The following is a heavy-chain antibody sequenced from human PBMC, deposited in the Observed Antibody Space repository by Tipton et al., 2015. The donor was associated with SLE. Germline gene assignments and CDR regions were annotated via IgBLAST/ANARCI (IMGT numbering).Heavy chain of an antibody. V-gene: IGHV3-48*03. J-gene: IGHJ6*03. CDR2: ISSSGGNI. D-gene: IGHD2-2*01. CDR1: GFNFRLYD. CDR3: ARVGPTPYCSSTSCYPVYYYYYYMDV. Sequence: SLRLSCVASGFNFRLYDMNWLRQTPGKGLECVSYISSSGGNIYYADSVKGRFTISRDNAKNSLYLQMNSLRAEDTAVYYCARVGPTPYCSSTSCYPVYYYYYYMDVWGKGTTVTVSS.